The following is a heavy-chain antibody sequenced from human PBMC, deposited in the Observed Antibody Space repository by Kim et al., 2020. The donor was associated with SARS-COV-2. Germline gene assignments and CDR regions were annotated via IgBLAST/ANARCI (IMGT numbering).Heavy chain of an antibody. Sequence: GGSLRLSCAASGFTFSSYGMHWVRQAPGKGLEWVAVIWYDGSNKYYADSVKGRFTISRDNSKNTLYLQMNSLRAEDTAVYYCARDGSPFRVYDILTGYHGWFDPWGQGTLVTVSS. D-gene: IGHD3-9*01. CDR3: ARDGSPFRVYDILTGYHGWFDP. CDR1: GFTFSSYG. J-gene: IGHJ5*02. V-gene: IGHV3-33*01. CDR2: IWYDGSNK.